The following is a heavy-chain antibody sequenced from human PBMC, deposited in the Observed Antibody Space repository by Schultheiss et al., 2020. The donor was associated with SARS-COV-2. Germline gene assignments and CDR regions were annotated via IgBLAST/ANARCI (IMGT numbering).Heavy chain of an antibody. J-gene: IGHJ4*02. V-gene: IGHV4-39*07. D-gene: IGHD6-19*01. CDR3: ARDTSSSGWYY. CDR1: GGSISSSSYY. Sequence: SETLSLTCTVSGGSISSSSYYWGWIRQPPGKGLEWIGSIYYSGSTNYNPSLKSRVTISVDTSKNQFSLKLSSVTAADTAVYYCARDTSSSGWYYWGQGTLVTVSS. CDR2: IYYSGST.